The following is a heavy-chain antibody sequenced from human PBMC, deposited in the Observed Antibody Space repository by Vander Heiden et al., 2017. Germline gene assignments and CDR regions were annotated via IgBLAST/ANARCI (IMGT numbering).Heavy chain of an antibody. CDR3: AREQRSSAYFLAAFDY. Sequence: QAPGKGLEWVARTRNKANAYSTEYAASVQDRFIISRDDSKNSQYLQMNSLKTEDTAVYYCAREQRSSAYFLAAFDYWGQGILVTVSS. CDR2: TRNKANAYST. D-gene: IGHD3-22*01. V-gene: IGHV3-72*01. J-gene: IGHJ4*01.